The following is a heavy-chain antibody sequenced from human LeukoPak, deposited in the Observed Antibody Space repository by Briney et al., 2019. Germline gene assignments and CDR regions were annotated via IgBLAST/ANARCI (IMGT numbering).Heavy chain of an antibody. CDR1: GGTFSSYA. V-gene: IGHV1-69*04. CDR3: ARGSGYSYGGDYYGMDV. Sequence: GASVKVSCKASGGTFSSYAISWVRQAPGQGLEWMGRIIPILGIANYAQKFQGRVTITADKSTSTAYMELSSLRSEDTAVYYCARGSGYSYGGDYYGMDVWGQGTTVTVSS. J-gene: IGHJ6*02. CDR2: IIPILGIA. D-gene: IGHD5-18*01.